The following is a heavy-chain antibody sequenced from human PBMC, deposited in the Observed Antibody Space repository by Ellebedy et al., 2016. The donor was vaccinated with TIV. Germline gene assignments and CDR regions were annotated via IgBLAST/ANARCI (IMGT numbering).Heavy chain of an antibody. D-gene: IGHD3-10*01. J-gene: IGHJ4*02. CDR1: GGSISSYY. V-gene: IGHV4-59*01. CDR2: IYYSGST. CDR3: ARVRGHSHEFDY. Sequence: MPSETLSLTCTVSGGSISSYYWSWIRQPPGKGLEWIGYIYYSGSTNYNPSLKSRVTISVDTSKNQFSLKLSSVTAADTAVYYCARVRGHSHEFDYWGQGTLVTVSS.